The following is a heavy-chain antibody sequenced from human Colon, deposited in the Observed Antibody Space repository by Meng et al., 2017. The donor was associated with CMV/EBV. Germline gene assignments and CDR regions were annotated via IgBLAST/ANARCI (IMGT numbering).Heavy chain of an antibody. CDR3: ARDITGSYQFDY. V-gene: IGHV3-30*04. J-gene: IGHJ4*02. D-gene: IGHD3-10*01. CDR1: GFTFSSYA. CDR2: LFSDRRTT. Sequence: AASGFTFSSYAMNWVRQTPGKGPEWMAILFSDRRTTYYADSVKGRFSISRDISKNTLYLEMNNLGPEDTAIYFCARDITGSYQFDYWGQGTLVTVSS.